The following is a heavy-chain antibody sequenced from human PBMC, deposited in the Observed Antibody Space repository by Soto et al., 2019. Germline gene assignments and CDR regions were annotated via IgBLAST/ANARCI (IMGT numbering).Heavy chain of an antibody. CDR1: GYSFSNYW. J-gene: IGHJ4*03. D-gene: IGHD3-22*01. V-gene: IGHV5-51*01. CDR2: INPGDSES. CDR3: ARPSNYYGVR. Sequence: PGESLKISCKASGYSFSNYWIGWERPMPGKGLEWMAIINPGDSESRYSPSFQGQVTISAGKSISTAYLQSNSLKASDAAGYYCARPSNYYGVRCGQRTLVTV.